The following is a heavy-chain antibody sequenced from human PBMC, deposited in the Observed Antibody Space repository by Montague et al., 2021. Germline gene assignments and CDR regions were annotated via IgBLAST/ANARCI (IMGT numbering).Heavy chain of an antibody. J-gene: IGHJ4*02. Sequence: SLRLSCAASGFTFSIYALSWVRQAPGKGLEWVSATSATGGGKFYADSVKGRFIISRDNSKNTLFLQMNSLRTDDTAVYYCAKDRAAPGRSCFDYWGQGTRAT. CDR1: GFTFSIYA. D-gene: IGHD6-13*01. V-gene: IGHV3-23*01. CDR3: AKDRAAPGRSCFDY. CDR2: TSATGGGK.